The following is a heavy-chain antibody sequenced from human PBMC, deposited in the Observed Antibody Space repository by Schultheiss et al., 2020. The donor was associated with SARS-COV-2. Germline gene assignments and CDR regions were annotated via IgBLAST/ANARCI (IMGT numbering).Heavy chain of an antibody. Sequence: GGSLRLSCAASGFTFSDYTLAWVRQAPGKGLEWVSAISGSGGSTYYADSVKGRFTISRDNAKNSLYLQMNSLRAEDTAVYYCAKDIGYSSGWYLRDYYYGMDVWGQGTTVTVSS. V-gene: IGHV3-23*01. CDR2: ISGSGGST. J-gene: IGHJ6*02. CDR3: AKDIGYSSGWYLRDYYYGMDV. CDR1: GFTFSDYT. D-gene: IGHD6-19*01.